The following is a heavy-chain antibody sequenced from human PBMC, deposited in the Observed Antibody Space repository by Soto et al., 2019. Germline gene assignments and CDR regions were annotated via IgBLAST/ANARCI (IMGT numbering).Heavy chain of an antibody. Sequence: QDQLVQSGAEVKKPGSSEKLSCKASGGTFSSHTFSWVLQAPGQGLEWMGRIIPALGTATYAQKFQGRVTITADESATTVYMELNCLRYEDTAVYYCARPDFGDYWYFDLWGRGTLVTVSS. CDR2: IIPALGTA. CDR1: GGTFSSHT. V-gene: IGHV1-69*08. CDR3: ARPDFGDYWYFDL. J-gene: IGHJ2*01. D-gene: IGHD4-17*01.